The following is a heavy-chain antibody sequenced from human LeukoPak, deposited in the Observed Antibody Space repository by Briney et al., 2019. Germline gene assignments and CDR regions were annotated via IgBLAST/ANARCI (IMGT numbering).Heavy chain of an antibody. CDR3: GRDPNGDYVGAFEF. J-gene: IGHJ3*01. D-gene: IGHD3-16*01. CDR2: IHGNGETT. Sequence: GGSLRLSCVGSGFTFSSYGLIWVRQAPGKGLEWVSGIHGNGETTYYGDSVKGRFTISRVNSKSTLYLQMNSLRVEDTAEYFCGRDPNGDYVGAFEFWGQGTKVAVYS. CDR1: GFTFSSYG. V-gene: IGHV3-23*01.